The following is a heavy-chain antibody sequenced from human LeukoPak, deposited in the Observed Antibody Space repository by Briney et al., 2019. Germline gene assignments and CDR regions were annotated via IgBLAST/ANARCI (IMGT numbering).Heavy chain of an antibody. J-gene: IGHJ4*02. CDR3: AKGWIQLWLPDY. D-gene: IGHD5-18*01. V-gene: IGHV3-30*18. CDR1: GFTFSSYG. Sequence: GGSLRLSCAASGFTFSSYGMHWVRQAPGKGLEWVAVISYDGSNKYYADSVKGRFTISRDNSKNTLYLQMDSLRAEDTAVYYCAKGWIQLWLPDYWGQGTLVTVSS. CDR2: ISYDGSNK.